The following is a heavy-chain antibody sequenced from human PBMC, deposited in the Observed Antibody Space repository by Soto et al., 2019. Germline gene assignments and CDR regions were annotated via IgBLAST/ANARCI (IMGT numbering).Heavy chain of an antibody. CDR1: GYTFTSYA. CDR3: ARDFGSTSCYWRCWFDP. D-gene: IGHD2-2*01. CDR2: INAGNGNT. V-gene: IGHV1-3*01. Sequence: GASVKVSCKASGYTFTSYAMHWVRQAPGQRLEWMGWINAGNGNTKYSQKFQGRVTITRDTSASTAYMELSSLRSEDTAVYYCARDFGSTSCYWRCWFDPWGQGTLVTVSS. J-gene: IGHJ5*02.